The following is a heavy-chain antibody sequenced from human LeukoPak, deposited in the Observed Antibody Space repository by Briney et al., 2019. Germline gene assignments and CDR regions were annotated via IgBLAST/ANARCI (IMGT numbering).Heavy chain of an antibody. CDR3: AKARFIAAAFDY. J-gene: IGHJ4*02. D-gene: IGHD6-13*01. CDR1: GFTFDDYA. CDR2: ISGDGGST. Sequence: PGGSLRLSCAASGFTFDDYAMHWVRQAPGKGLEWVSLISGDGGSTYYADSVKGRFTISIDNSKNYLYLQMHSLRTEDNALYYCAKARFIAAAFDYWGQGTLVTVSS. V-gene: IGHV3-43*02.